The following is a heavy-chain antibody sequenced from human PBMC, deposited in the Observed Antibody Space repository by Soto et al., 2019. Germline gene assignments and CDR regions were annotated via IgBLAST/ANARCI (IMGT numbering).Heavy chain of an antibody. CDR2: TSYDGSNN. Sequence: QVQLVESGGGVVQPGTSLGLSCVGSGFTFRGYVIHWVRQAPGKGLEWVALTSYDGSNNFYGDSVKGRFTISRHNSRNTVELQMDSLRFEDTALYYCARWGTTGGLDVWGQGTLVSVSS. J-gene: IGHJ4*02. CDR3: ARWGTTGGLDV. CDR1: GFTFRGYV. V-gene: IGHV3-33*05. D-gene: IGHD3-16*01.